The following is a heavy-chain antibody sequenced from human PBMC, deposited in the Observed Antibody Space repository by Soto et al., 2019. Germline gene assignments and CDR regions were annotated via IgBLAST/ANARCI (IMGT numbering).Heavy chain of an antibody. J-gene: IGHJ4*02. CDR2: IYPGDSDA. V-gene: IGHV5-51*01. D-gene: IGHD6-19*01. Sequence: PGESLKISCKASGYNFTSFWIGWVRQVPGKGLEWMGTIYPGDSDARYSPSFEGQVTFSVDXXXXXXXXXXXXXXXXDTAMYWCARQHPLDSSAWYNWGQGTLVTVSS. CDR3: ARQHPLDSSAWYN. CDR1: GYNFTSFW.